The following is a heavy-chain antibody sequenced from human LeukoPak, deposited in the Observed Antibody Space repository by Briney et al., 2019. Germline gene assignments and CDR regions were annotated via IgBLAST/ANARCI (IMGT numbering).Heavy chain of an antibody. CDR3: ARAVSITMIVVVQDY. V-gene: IGHV1-18*01. J-gene: IGHJ4*02. CDR2: ISAYNGNT. D-gene: IGHD3-22*01. CDR1: GYTFTSYG. Sequence: GASVKVSCKASGYTFTSYGISWVRQAPGQGLEWMGWISAYNGNTNYAQKLRGRVTMTTDTSTSTVYMELRSLRSDDTAVYYCARAVSITMIVVVQDYWGQGTLVTVSS.